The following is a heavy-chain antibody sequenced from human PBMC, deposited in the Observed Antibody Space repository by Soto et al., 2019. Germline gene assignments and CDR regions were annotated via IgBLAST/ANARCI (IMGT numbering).Heavy chain of an antibody. Sequence: GGSLRLSCAASGFTFSSYGMHWVRQAPGKGLEWVAVIWYDGSNKYYADSVKGRFTISRDNSKNTLYLQMNSLRAEDTAVYYCARDESLGQCSGGSCCPDAFDIWGQETMVTVS. D-gene: IGHD2-15*01. CDR3: ARDESLGQCSGGSCCPDAFDI. CDR1: GFTFSSYG. J-gene: IGHJ3*02. V-gene: IGHV3-33*01. CDR2: IWYDGSNK.